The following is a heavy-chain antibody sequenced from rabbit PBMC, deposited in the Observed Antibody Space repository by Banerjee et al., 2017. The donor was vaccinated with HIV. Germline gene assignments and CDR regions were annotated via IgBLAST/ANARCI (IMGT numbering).Heavy chain of an antibody. CDR2: IYAGSSGST. CDR1: GFSFSSSVY. D-gene: IGHD2-1*01. V-gene: IGHV1S40*01. CDR3: ASRGYSYDDYGAKYYFNL. J-gene: IGHJ4*01. Sequence: QSLEESGGDLVKPGASLTLTCTASGFSFSSSVYMCWVRQAPGKGLEWIACIYAGSSGSTYYASWAKGRFTISKTSSTTVTLQMTSLTAADTATYFCASRGYSYDDYGAKYYFNLWGPGTLVTVS.